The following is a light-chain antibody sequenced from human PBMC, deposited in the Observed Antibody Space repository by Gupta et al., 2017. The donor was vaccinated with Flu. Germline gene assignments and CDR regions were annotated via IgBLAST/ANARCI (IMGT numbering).Light chain of an antibody. CDR1: QSINSW. V-gene: IGKV1-5*03. CDR2: KAS. J-gene: IGKJ1*01. CDR3: QQYNTYPRT. Sequence: DIKMTQSPSTLSASVGDRVTITCRASQSINSWLAWYQQKAGKAPKLLIYKASSLESGVPSRFSGSGSGTEFTLTISSLQPDDFATYYCQQYNTYPRTFGQGTKVEIK.